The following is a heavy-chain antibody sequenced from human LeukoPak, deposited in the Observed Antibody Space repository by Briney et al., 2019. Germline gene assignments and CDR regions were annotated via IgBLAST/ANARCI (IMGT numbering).Heavy chain of an antibody. V-gene: IGHV4-4*07. D-gene: IGHD3-22*01. J-gene: IGHJ4*02. CDR3: ARSYYHDRTGYYSFDS. CDR2: IYSSGST. Sequence: SETLSLTCTVSGASISGYFWSWIRQPAGKGLEWIGRIYSSGSTHYNPSLKSRVTMSVAMSKNQFSLNLSSVTAADTAVYYCARSYYHDRTGYYSFDSWGQGTRVTVSS. CDR1: GASISGYF.